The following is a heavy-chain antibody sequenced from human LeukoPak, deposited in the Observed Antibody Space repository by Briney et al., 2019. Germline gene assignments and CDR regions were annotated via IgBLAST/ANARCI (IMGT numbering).Heavy chain of an antibody. J-gene: IGHJ4*02. Sequence: GGSLRLSCAASGFTFSDYYMNWIRQAPGKGLEWVSYISSSGYTISYADSVKGRFTISRDNAKKSVFLQMNSLRAEDTAVYYCAKDRQLRYFDWLHSFDYWGQGTLVTVSS. CDR1: GFTFSDYY. CDR2: ISSSGYTI. D-gene: IGHD3-9*01. CDR3: AKDRQLRYFDWLHSFDY. V-gene: IGHV3-11*04.